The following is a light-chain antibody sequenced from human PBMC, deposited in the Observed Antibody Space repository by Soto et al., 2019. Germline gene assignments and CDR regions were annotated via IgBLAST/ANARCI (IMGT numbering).Light chain of an antibody. CDR3: AAWDDSLNGVV. J-gene: IGLJ2*01. Sequence: QSVLTQPPSASGTPGQRVTISCSGSSSNIGSNTVNWYQQLPGTAPKLLIYTNNQRPSGVPDRFSGSQSGTSASLAISGLQSEDEACYYCAAWDDSLNGVVFGGGTKVTVL. CDR2: TNN. CDR1: SSNIGSNT. V-gene: IGLV1-44*01.